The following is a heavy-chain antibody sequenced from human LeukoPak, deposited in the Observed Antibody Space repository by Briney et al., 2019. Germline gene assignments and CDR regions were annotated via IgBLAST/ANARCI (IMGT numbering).Heavy chain of an antibody. J-gene: IGHJ4*02. CDR3: ARGEYCSGGSCYSALDY. CDR2: TYYRSKWYN. Sequence: SQTLSLTCAISGDSVSSNSAAWNWIRQSPSRGLEWLRRTYYRSKWYNDYAVSVKSRITINPDTSKNQFSLQLNSVTPEDTAVYYCARGEYCSGGSCYSALDYWGQGTLVTVSS. CDR1: GDSVSSNSAA. D-gene: IGHD2-15*01. V-gene: IGHV6-1*01.